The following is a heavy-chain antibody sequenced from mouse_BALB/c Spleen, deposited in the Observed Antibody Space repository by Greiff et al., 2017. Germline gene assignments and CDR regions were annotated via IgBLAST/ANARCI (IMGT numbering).Heavy chain of an antibody. D-gene: IGHD1-1*01. V-gene: IGHV1-4*02. Sequence: VQLQQSAAELARPGASVKMSCKASGYTFTSYWMHWVKQRPGQGLEWIGYINPSTGYTEYNQKFKDKATLTADKSSSTAYMQLSSLTSEDSAVYYCASRLLSYAMDYWGQGTSVTVSS. CDR3: ASRLLSYAMDY. J-gene: IGHJ4*01. CDR2: INPSTGYT. CDR1: GYTFTSYW.